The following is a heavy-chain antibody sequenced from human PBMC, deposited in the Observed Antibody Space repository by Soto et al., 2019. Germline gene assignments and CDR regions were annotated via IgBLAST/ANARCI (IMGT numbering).Heavy chain of an antibody. CDR2: IWYDGSNK. J-gene: IGHJ4*02. Sequence: PGGSLRLSCAASGFTFSIYVMHWVRQAPGKGLEWVAVIWYDGSNKYYADSVKGRFTISRDNSKNTLYLQMNSLRAEDTAVYYCASGPYCSGGSCYDYWGQGTLVTVSS. CDR1: GFTFSIYV. V-gene: IGHV3-33*01. D-gene: IGHD2-15*01. CDR3: ASGPYCSGGSCYDY.